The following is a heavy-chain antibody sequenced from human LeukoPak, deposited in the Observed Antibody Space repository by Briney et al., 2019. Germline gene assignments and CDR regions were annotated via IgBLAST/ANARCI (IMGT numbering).Heavy chain of an antibody. J-gene: IGHJ4*02. CDR2: IKQDGSAK. D-gene: IGHD6-19*01. CDR1: GFTFSNYW. CDR3: ARTIREQWLTIDY. V-gene: IGHV3-7*04. Sequence: GGSLRLSCAASGFTFSNYWMNWVRQAPGKGLEWVANIKQDGSAKYYVDSVKGRFTISGDNAKNSLYLQMNSLGAEDTAVYYCARTIREQWLTIDYWGQGTLVTFSS.